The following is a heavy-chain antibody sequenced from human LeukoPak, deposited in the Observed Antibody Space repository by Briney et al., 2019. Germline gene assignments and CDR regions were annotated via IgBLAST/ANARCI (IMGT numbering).Heavy chain of an antibody. CDR3: ARQAAVGATHPFDY. CDR1: GCRFARYW. CDR2: IFPGDSDS. D-gene: IGHD1-26*01. V-gene: IGHV5-51*01. J-gene: IGHJ4*02. Sequence: GEALEISLNGSGCRFARYWIGWVRQLPGKGLEWMGIIFPGDSDSRYSPSFQGQVIISVDKSIRTAYLQWDSLKASDTATYYCARQAAVGATHPFDYWGQGALVTVSS.